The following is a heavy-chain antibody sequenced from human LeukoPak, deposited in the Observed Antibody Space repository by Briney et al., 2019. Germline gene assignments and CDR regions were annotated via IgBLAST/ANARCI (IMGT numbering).Heavy chain of an antibody. Sequence: SETLSLTCTVSGGSISSGDYYWSWIRQPPGKGLEWIGYIYYSGSTYYNPSLKSRVTISVDTSKNQFSLKLSSVTAADTAVYYCARGDYYGSGSYPSDAFDIWGQGTMVTVSS. J-gene: IGHJ3*02. CDR3: ARGDYYGSGSYPSDAFDI. CDR2: IYYSGST. D-gene: IGHD3-10*01. CDR1: GGSISSGDYY. V-gene: IGHV4-30-4*01.